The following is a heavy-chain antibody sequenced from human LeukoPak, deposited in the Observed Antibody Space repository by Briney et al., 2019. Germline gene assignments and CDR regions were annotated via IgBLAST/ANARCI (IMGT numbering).Heavy chain of an antibody. J-gene: IGHJ4*02. CDR2: IWYDGSDE. D-gene: IGHD3-22*01. CDR3: ARDGGYHSSGPFDY. CDR1: GFTFSSHG. V-gene: IGHV3-33*01. Sequence: PGGSLRLSCAASGFTFSSHGMHWVRQAPGKGLEWVSIIWYDGSDEYYADSVKGRLTISGDNSKNTLYLQMNSLRAEDTAVYYCARDGGYHSSGPFDYWGQGTLVTVSS.